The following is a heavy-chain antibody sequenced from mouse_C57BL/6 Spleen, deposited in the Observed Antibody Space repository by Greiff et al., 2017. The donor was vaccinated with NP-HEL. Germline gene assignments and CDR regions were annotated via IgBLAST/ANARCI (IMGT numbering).Heavy chain of an antibody. Sequence: QVQLQQSGAELVKPGASVKISCKASGYAFSSYWMNWVKQRPGKGLEWIGQIYPGDGDTNYNGKFKGKATLTADKSSSTAYMQLSSLTSEDSAVYFCARCHYGISSSMDYWGQGTSVTVSS. CDR3: ARCHYGISSSMDY. D-gene: IGHD1-1*01. CDR1: GYAFSSYW. V-gene: IGHV1-80*01. J-gene: IGHJ4*01. CDR2: IYPGDGDT.